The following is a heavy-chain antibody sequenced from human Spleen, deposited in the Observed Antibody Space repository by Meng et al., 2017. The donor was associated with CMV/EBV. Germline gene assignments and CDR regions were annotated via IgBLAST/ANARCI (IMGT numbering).Heavy chain of an antibody. J-gene: IGHJ4*02. CDR2: IYYSGST. CDR3: ARALQATYPNYYDSSGYYAELDYFDS. D-gene: IGHD3-22*01. Sequence: SETLSLTCTVSGDSISSDTYYWSWIRQPPGKGLEWIGYIYYSGSTKYNPSLKSRVTISVDTSKNQFSLKLSSVTAADTAVYYCARALQATYPNYYDSSGYYAELDYFDSWGQGTLVTVSS. V-gene: IGHV4-61*01. CDR1: GDSISSDTYY.